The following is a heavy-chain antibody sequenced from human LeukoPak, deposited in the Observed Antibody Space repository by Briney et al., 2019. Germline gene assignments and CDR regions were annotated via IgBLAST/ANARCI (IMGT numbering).Heavy chain of an antibody. V-gene: IGHV1-69*01. CDR3: ARSGCSGGSCYDYYYYGMDV. D-gene: IGHD2-15*01. CDR1: GGTFSSYA. Sequence: SVKVSCKASGGTFSSYAISWVRQAPGQGLERMGGIIPIFGTANYAQKFQGRVTITADESTSTAYMELSSLRSEDTAVYYCARSGCSGGSCYDYYYYGMDVWGKGTTVTVSS. CDR2: IIPIFGTA. J-gene: IGHJ6*04.